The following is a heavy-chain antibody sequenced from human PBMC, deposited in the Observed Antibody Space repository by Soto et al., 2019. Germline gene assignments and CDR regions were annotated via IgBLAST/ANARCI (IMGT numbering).Heavy chain of an antibody. J-gene: IGHJ5*02. D-gene: IGHD3-3*01. V-gene: IGHV5-51*01. CDR1: GYSFTSYW. Sequence: GESLKISCKGSGYSFTSYWIGWVRQMPGKGLEWMGIIYPGDSDTRYSPSFQGQVTISADKSISTAYLQWSSLKASDTAMYYCARCSGNFWSGYPNWFDPWGQGTLVTVYS. CDR3: ARCSGNFWSGYPNWFDP. CDR2: IYPGDSDT.